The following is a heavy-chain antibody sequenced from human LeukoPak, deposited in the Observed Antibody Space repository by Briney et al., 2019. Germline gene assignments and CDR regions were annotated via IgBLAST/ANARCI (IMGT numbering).Heavy chain of an antibody. Sequence: PGGSLRLSCTASGFTFSGYAMAWVRQAPGKGLEWVSGITGSGDTMYYADSVKGRFTISRDNSKNTLNLRMNSLRAEDTAVYYCAKRDYYDSSGYAPLFDYWGQGTLVTVSS. CDR3: AKRDYYDSSGYAPLFDY. J-gene: IGHJ4*02. CDR1: GFTFSGYA. V-gene: IGHV3-23*01. D-gene: IGHD3-22*01. CDR2: ITGSGDTM.